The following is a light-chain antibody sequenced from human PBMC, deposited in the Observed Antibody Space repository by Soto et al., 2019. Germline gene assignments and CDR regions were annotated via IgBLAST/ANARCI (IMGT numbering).Light chain of an antibody. Sequence: QCVRTQPASGSGAPGQGGSISCNRTSSDVGGYNYVSWYQQHPGKAPKLMIYEVSKRPSGVPDRFSGSKSGNTASLTVSGLQAEDEADYYCSSYAGSNNYVFGTGTKSPS. J-gene: IGLJ1*01. CDR3: SSYAGSNNYV. V-gene: IGLV2-8*01. CDR2: EVS. CDR1: SSDVGGYNY.